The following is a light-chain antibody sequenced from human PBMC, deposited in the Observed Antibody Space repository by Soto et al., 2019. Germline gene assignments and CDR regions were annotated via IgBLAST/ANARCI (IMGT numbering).Light chain of an antibody. CDR1: QSVNSN. J-gene: IGKJ1*01. Sequence: EIVMTQSPATLSLSPGERATLSCRASQSVNSNLAWYQQKAAQAPRLLIYGTSTRATGIQARFSGSGSRTDFTLTISSLQFEDFAVYYCQQYNNWPRTFGQGTKVDNK. CDR2: GTS. V-gene: IGKV3-15*01. CDR3: QQYNNWPRT.